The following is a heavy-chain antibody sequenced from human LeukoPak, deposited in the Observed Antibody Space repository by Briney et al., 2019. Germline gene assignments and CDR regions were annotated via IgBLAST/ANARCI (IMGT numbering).Heavy chain of an antibody. V-gene: IGHV3-20*03. CDR3: ARVSFSGSSLDY. CDR2: INWDGGST. D-gene: IGHD1-26*01. CDR1: GFTFDEYG. Sequence: GGSLRLSFAASGFTFDEYGMSWVRQAPGKGLEWVSSINWDGGSTAYADSVQGRFTISRDNAKNSLHLQMKSLRAEDTALYYCARVSFSGSSLDYWGQGTLVTVSS. J-gene: IGHJ4*02.